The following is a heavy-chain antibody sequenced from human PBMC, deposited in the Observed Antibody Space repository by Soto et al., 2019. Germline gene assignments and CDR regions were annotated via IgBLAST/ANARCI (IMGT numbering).Heavy chain of an antibody. V-gene: IGHV4-34*01. Sequence: QVQLQQWGAGLLKPSETLSLNCAVNGGSLSGYYWSWIRQPPGKGLEWIGEIKDGGSTNYSPSLKSRATILSDTSNNQFSLRLNSVTAADTGVYYCARGQEGVVATHWDQGTLVTVSS. CDR2: IKDGGST. CDR1: GGSLSGYY. D-gene: IGHD5-12*01. J-gene: IGHJ4*02. CDR3: ARGQEGVVATH.